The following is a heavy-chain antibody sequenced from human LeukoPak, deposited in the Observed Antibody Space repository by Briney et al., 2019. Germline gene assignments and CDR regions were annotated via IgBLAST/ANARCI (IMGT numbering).Heavy chain of an antibody. J-gene: IGHJ4*02. V-gene: IGHV3-74*01. D-gene: IGHD6-19*01. CDR1: GFTFSSYW. CDR2: INSDGSST. CDR3: ARVGSGWSPFDY. Sequence: GGSLRLSCAASGFTFSSYWMHWVRQAPGKGLVCVSRINSDGSSTSYADSVKGRFTISRDNAKNTLYLQMNSLRAEDTAVYYCARVGSGWSPFDYWGQGTLVTVSS.